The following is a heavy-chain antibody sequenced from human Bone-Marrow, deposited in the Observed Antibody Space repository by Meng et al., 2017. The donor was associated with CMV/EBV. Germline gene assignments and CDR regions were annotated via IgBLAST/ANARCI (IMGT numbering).Heavy chain of an antibody. J-gene: IGHJ6*02. CDR2: IGTAGDT. Sequence: GESLKISCAASGFTFSSYDMHWVRQATGKGLEWVSAIGTAGDTYYPGSVKGRFTISRENAKNSLYLQMNSLRAGDTAVYYCARAKSSSGSLSVLGKDVWGQGTTVTVSS. D-gene: IGHD6-6*01. CDR3: ARAKSSSGSLSVLGKDV. V-gene: IGHV3-13*01. CDR1: GFTFSSYD.